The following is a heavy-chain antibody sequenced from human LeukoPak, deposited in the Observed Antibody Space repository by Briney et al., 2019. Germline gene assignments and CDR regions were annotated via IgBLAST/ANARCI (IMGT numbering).Heavy chain of an antibody. Sequence: SETLSLTCTVSGGSISSYYWNWIRQPPAAGREWVGYIYCCGSTRYYSSPKSRITISVATSKNQFSLKLSSVTAADTALYYCAKQRQYDADAFDLWGQGTMVTVTS. V-gene: IGHV4-59*08. D-gene: IGHD3-16*01. CDR3: AKQRQYDADAFDL. J-gene: IGHJ3*01. CDR2: IYCCGST. CDR1: GGSISSYY.